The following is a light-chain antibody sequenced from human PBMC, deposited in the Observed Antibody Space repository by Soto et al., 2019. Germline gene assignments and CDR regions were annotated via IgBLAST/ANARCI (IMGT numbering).Light chain of an antibody. V-gene: IGKV1-33*01. CDR1: QDISNY. Sequence: DIQMTQSPSSLSASVGDRVTITCQASQDISNYLKWYQQKPGKAPKLLIYDASNLETGVPSRFSGSGSGTDFTFTISSLQPEDIATYYCQQYDNLPLTFCGGTKVEIK. J-gene: IGKJ4*01. CDR2: DAS. CDR3: QQYDNLPLT.